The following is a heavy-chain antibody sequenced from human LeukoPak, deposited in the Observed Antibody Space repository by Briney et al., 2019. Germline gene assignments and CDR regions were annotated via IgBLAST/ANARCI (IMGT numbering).Heavy chain of an antibody. V-gene: IGHV4-30-4*08. CDR2: IYYSGST. D-gene: IGHD6-6*01. J-gene: IGHJ6*03. Sequence: PSETLSLTCTVSGGSISSGDYYWSRIRQPPGKGLEWIGYIYYSGSTYYNPSLKSRVTISVDTSKNQFSLKLSSVTAADTAVYYCARWGQLVGGYYYYYMDVWGKGTTVTVSS. CDR3: ARWGQLVGGYYYYYMDV. CDR1: GGSISSGDYY.